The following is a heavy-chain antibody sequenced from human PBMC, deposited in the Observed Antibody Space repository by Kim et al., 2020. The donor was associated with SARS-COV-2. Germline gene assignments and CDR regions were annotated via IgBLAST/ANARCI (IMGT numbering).Heavy chain of an antibody. CDR1: GGSIGGSY. Sequence: SETLSLTCTVSGGSIGGSYWSWIRQPAGKGLEWIGRIYASGSTNYNPSLKSRVTMSVDTSKRQVSLKQSSVTGADTAVYFCARAPYYYDNSSGSYY. J-gene: IGHJ6*01. D-gene: IGHD3-22*01. CDR3: ARAPYYYDNSSGSYY. V-gene: IGHV4-4*07. CDR2: IYASGST.